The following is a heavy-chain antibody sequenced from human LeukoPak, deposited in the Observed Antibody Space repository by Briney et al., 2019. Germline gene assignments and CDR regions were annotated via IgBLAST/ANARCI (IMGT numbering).Heavy chain of an antibody. CDR1: GGSISSGGYY. CDR3: ATGGRDIIYSSGGGQFDY. Sequence: SQTLSLTCTVSGGSISSGGYYWSWIRQHPGKGLEWIGYIYYSGSTYYNPSLKSRVTISVDTSKNQFSLKLSSVTAADTAVYYCATGGRDIIYSSGGGQFDYRGQGTLVTVSS. J-gene: IGHJ4*02. D-gene: IGHD6-19*01. V-gene: IGHV4-31*03. CDR2: IYYSGST.